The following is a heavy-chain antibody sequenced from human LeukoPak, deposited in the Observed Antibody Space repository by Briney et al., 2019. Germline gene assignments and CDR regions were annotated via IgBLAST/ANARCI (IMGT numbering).Heavy chain of an antibody. V-gene: IGHV4-61*01. D-gene: IGHD3-3*01. J-gene: IGHJ4*02. CDR3: ARLVDGRWSGTTCYFDY. CDR2: IYYSGST. CDR1: GGSVSSGSYY. Sequence: PSETLSLTCTVSGGSVSSGSYYWSWVRQPPGKGLEWLGYIYYSGSTNYNPSLKSRVTISVDTSKNQFSLKLSSVTAADTAVFYCARLVDGRWSGTTCYFDYWGQGTLVTVSS.